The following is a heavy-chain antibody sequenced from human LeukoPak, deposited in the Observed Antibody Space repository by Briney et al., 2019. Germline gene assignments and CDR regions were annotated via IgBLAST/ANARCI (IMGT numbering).Heavy chain of an antibody. V-gene: IGHV3-7*03. D-gene: IGHD1-26*01. CDR1: GFTFSSYW. CDR2: IKQDGSEK. Sequence: GGSLRLSCVASGFTFSSYWMSWVSQAPGKGLEWVANIKQDGSEKYYVDSVKGRFTNSRDNAKNSLYLQMNSLRAEDTAVYYCARDSLEGATSGFDYWGQGTLVTVSS. CDR3: ARDSLEGATSGFDY. J-gene: IGHJ4*02.